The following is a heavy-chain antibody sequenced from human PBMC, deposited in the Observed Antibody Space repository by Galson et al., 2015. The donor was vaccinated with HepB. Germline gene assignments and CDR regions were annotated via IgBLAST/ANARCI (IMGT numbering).Heavy chain of an antibody. CDR3: ARGIVGGNWFDP. Sequence: QSGAEVKQSGESLRISCKPSGYNFNNYWISWGRQMPGKGLEWMGRIDPIDSSTNYSPSFQGHVTISADKSISTAYLQWSSLKASDTAMYYCARGIVGGNWFDPWGQGTLVTVSS. D-gene: IGHD3-22*01. J-gene: IGHJ5*02. V-gene: IGHV5-10-1*01. CDR1: GYNFNNYW. CDR2: IDPIDSST.